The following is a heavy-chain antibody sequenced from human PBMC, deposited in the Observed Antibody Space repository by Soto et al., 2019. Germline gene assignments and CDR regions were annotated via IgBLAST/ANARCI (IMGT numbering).Heavy chain of an antibody. CDR1: GFSLSTTGVG. CDR3: THRLNGFSSGSYYFDY. V-gene: IGHV2-5*01. Sequence: QITLKESGPPLVKPTQTLTLTCTFSGFSLSTTGVGVGWIRQPPGKALEWLALLYWNDDKRYNPSLSSRLTISKDTSKNQVVLTMTNMDPVDTATYYCTHRLNGFSSGSYYFDYWGQGNVVTVSS. J-gene: IGHJ4*02. D-gene: IGHD5-18*01. CDR2: LYWNDDK.